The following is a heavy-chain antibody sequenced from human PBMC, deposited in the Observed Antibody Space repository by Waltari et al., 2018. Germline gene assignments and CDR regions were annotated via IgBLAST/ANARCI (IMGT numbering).Heavy chain of an antibody. CDR3: ARSNNYYDSSGYCY. CDR2: INHSGST. CDR1: GGSFSGYY. D-gene: IGHD3-22*01. Sequence: QVHLQQWGAGLLKPSQTLYLTCAVYGGSFSGYYWDWMRTPPGKGLEWSGEINHSGSTNYNPYLKSRVTISVDTSKNQFSLKLSSVTAADTAVYYCARSNNYYDSSGYCYWGQGTLVTVSS. J-gene: IGHJ4*02. V-gene: IGHV4-34*01.